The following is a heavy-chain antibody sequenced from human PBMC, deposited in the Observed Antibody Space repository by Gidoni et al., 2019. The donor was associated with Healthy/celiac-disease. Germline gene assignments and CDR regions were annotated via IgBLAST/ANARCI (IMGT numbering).Heavy chain of an antibody. Sequence: EVQLLESGGGLVQPGGSLSLSCAASVSTFSSYAMSWVRQAPGKGLEWVSAISGSGGSTYYADSVKGRFTISIDNSKNTLYLQMNSLRAEDTAVYYCAKSFSPAPANWFDPWGQGTLVTVSS. V-gene: IGHV3-23*01. J-gene: IGHJ5*02. CDR3: AKSFSPAPANWFDP. CDR1: VSTFSSYA. CDR2: ISGSGGST. D-gene: IGHD3-16*02.